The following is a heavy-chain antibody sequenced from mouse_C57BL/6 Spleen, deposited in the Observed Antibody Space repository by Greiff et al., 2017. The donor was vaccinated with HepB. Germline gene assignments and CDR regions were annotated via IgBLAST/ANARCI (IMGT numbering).Heavy chain of an antibody. CDR3: TTDGSSPSDY. J-gene: IGHJ2*01. CDR2: IDPENGDT. V-gene: IGHV14-4*01. CDR1: GFNIKDDY. D-gene: IGHD1-1*01. Sequence: VQLQQSGAELVRPGASVKLSCTASGFNIKDDYMHWVKQRPEQGLEWIGWIDPENGDTEYASKFQGKATITADTSSNTAYLQLSSLTSEDTAVYYCTTDGSSPSDYWGQGTTLTVSS.